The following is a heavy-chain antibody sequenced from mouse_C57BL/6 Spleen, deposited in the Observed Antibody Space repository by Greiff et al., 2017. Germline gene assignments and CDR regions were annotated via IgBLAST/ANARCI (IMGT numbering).Heavy chain of an antibody. D-gene: IGHD1-1*01. J-gene: IGHJ1*03. CDR1: GYTFTDYY. CDR2: INPYNGGT. CDR3: ARDRITTVDYWYFDV. V-gene: IGHV1-19*01. Sequence: VQLKQSGPVLVKPGASVKMSCKASGYTFTDYYMNWVKQSHGKSLEWIGVINPYNGGTSYNQKFKGKATLTVDKSSSTAYMELNSLTSEDSAVYYCARDRITTVDYWYFDVWGTGTTVTVSS.